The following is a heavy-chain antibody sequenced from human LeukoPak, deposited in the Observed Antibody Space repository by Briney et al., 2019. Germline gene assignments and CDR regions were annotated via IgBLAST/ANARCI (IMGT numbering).Heavy chain of an antibody. J-gene: IGHJ4*02. CDR2: ISGSGGAT. CDR1: GFTFNSYG. D-gene: IGHD3-10*01. CDR3: ARGGVDHYGSGTYYLMYYFDH. Sequence: GGSLRLSCAASGFTFNSYGMSWVRQAPGKGREWVSGISGSGGATYYADSVKGRFTVSRDDPQNTLYLQMNSVRAEDTAVYFCARGGVDHYGSGTYYLMYYFDHWGQGALVTVSS. V-gene: IGHV3-23*01.